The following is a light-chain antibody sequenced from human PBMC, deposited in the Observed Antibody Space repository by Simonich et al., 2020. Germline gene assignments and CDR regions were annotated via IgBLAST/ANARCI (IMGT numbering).Light chain of an antibody. CDR2: DDS. CDR1: NIGSKS. Sequence: SYVLTQPPSVSVAPGKPARITCVGNNIGSKSEHWYQQKPGQAPVLVVYDDSDRPSGSTERFSGSNSGNTATLTISRVEAGDEADYYCQVWDSSSDHPVFGGGTKLTVL. V-gene: IGLV3-21*03. CDR3: QVWDSSSDHPV. J-gene: IGLJ2*01.